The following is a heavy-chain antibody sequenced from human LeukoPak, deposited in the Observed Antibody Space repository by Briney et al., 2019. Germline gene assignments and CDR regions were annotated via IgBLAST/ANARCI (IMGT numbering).Heavy chain of an antibody. J-gene: IGHJ4*02. D-gene: IGHD1-26*01. Sequence: PGRSLRLSCAASGFTFSSYAMHWVRQAPGKGLEWVAVISYDGSNKYYADSVKGRFTISRDNSKNTLYLQMNSLRAEDTAVYYCARDPILPGATGGADYWGQGTLVTVSS. V-gene: IGHV3-30*04. CDR3: ARDPILPGATGGADY. CDR2: ISYDGSNK. CDR1: GFTFSSYA.